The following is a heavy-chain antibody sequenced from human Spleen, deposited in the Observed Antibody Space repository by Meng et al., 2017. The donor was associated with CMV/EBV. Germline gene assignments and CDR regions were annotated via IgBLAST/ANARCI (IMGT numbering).Heavy chain of an antibody. Sequence: GESLKISCAAAGFNFSNYGIHWVRQAPGKGLEWVAIIWYDGSHRYYADSVQGRFTISRDNSKNTVHLQMNSLRAEDTAVYYCARDLDGMDVWGQGTTVTVSS. V-gene: IGHV3-33*01. CDR3: ARDLDGMDV. J-gene: IGHJ6*02. CDR2: IWYDGSHR. CDR1: GFNFSNYG.